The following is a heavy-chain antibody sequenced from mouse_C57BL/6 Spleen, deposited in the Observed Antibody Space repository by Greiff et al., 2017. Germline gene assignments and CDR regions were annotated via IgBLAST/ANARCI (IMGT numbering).Heavy chain of an antibody. CDR2: IDPSDSET. CDR3: ARKGSYYLDY. J-gene: IGHJ2*01. V-gene: IGHV1-52*01. Sequence: QVQLQQPGAELVRPGSSVKLSCKASGYTFTSYWMHWVKQRPIQGLEWIGNIDPSDSETHYNQKFKDKATLTVDKSSSTACMQLSSLPSEDSAVYYCARKGSYYLDYWGQGTTLTVSS. CDR1: GYTFTSYW.